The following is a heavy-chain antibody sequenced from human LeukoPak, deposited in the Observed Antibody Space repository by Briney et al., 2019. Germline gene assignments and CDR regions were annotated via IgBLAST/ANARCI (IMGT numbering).Heavy chain of an antibody. Sequence: KSSETLSLTCTVSGYSISSGYYWGWIRQPPGKGLVWIGSIYHSGSTYYNPSLKSRVSISVDRSKNQFSPKLSSVTAADTAVYYCARHRRGWYQLLHTVGWFDYWGQGTLVTVSS. CDR3: ARHRRGWYQLLHTVGWFDY. CDR2: IYHSGST. D-gene: IGHD2-2*01. V-gene: IGHV4-38-2*02. CDR1: GYSISSGYY. J-gene: IGHJ4*02.